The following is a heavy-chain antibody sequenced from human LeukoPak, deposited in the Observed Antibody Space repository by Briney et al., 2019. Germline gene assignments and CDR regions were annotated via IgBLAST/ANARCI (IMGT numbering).Heavy chain of an antibody. V-gene: IGHV4-61*02. CDR1: GGSISSGSYY. CDR3: ARDNCGGDCTRFDP. CDR2: IYTSGST. J-gene: IGHJ5*02. D-gene: IGHD2-21*02. Sequence: SQTLSLTCTVSGGSISSGSYYWSWIRQPAGTGLEWIGRIYTSGSTNYNPSLKSRVTISVDTSKNQFSLKLSSVTAADTAVYYCARDNCGGDCTRFDPWGQGTLVTVSS.